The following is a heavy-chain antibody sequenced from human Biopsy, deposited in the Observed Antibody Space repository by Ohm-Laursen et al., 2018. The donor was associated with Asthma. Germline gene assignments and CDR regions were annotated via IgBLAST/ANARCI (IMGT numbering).Heavy chain of an antibody. CDR3: ARDFTIGSGSPFHF. Sequence: SLRLSCAASGFDFSDYTMNWVRQAPGKGLEWVSSISSLSRYKYYSDSLRGRVTISRDNATSSLHLQMSSLRAEDTAVYFCARDFTIGSGSPFHFWGPGTLVTVSS. J-gene: IGHJ4*01. V-gene: IGHV3-21*01. D-gene: IGHD3-10*01. CDR2: ISSLSRYK. CDR1: GFDFSDYT.